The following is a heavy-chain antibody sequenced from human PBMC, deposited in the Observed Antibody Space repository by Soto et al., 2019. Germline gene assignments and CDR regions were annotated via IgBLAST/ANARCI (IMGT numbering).Heavy chain of an antibody. V-gene: IGHV1-69*04. CDR1: GGSFSNYA. D-gene: IGHD1-26*01. Sequence: QVQLVQSGAEVKKPGSSVKVSCKASGGSFSNYALNWVRQAPGQGLEWMGRIVPFVGITKYAQKFQGRVTITADNSTSTAYMELSSLRSEDTAVYYWAREMGATNDYWGQGTLVTVSS. CDR3: AREMGATNDY. J-gene: IGHJ4*02. CDR2: IVPFVGIT.